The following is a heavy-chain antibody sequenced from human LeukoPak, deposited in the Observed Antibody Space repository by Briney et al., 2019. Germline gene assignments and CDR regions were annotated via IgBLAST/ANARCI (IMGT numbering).Heavy chain of an antibody. CDR1: GGTFSSYA. V-gene: IGHV1-69*13. J-gene: IGHJ3*02. CDR3: ARGREAAAGFFSAFDI. CDR2: IIPIFGTA. Sequence: GASVKVSCKASGGTFSSYAISWVRQAPGQGLEWMGGIIPIFGTANYAQKFQGRVTITADESTSTAYMELSSLRSEDTAVYYCARGREAAAGFFSAFDIWGQGTMVTVSS. D-gene: IGHD6-13*01.